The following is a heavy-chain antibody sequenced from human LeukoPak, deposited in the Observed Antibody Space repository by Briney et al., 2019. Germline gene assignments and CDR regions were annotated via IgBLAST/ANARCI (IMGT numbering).Heavy chain of an antibody. CDR2: IYSSGST. Sequence: SETLSLTCAVSGGSISGYYWSRVRQPPEKGLEWIGYIYSSGSTNYNPSLKSRVTISVDTSKNHFSLKLSSVTAADTAVYYCARALRGYSYLFDYWGRGTLVTVSS. D-gene: IGHD5-18*01. CDR3: ARALRGYSYLFDY. J-gene: IGHJ4*02. CDR1: GGSISGYY. V-gene: IGHV4-59*01.